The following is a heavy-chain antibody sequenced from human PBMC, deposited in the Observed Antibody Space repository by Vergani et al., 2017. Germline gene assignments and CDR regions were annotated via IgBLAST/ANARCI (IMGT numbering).Heavy chain of an antibody. D-gene: IGHD6-13*01. Sequence: LHLVESGGGVVQPGGSLRLSCAASGFTFDDHGMSWVRQAPGKGLEWVSGINWMGDTTGYVDSVKGRFTISRDNAKNFLYLQMDSLRVDDTAMYYCARGIEAAGTDYWGQGTLVTVSS. CDR1: GFTFDDHG. J-gene: IGHJ4*02. CDR2: INWMGDTT. V-gene: IGHV3-20*04. CDR3: ARGIEAAGTDY.